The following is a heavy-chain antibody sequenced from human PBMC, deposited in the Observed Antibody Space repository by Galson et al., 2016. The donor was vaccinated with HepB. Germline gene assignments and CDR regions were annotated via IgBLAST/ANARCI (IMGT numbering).Heavy chain of an antibody. CDR2: LYFRGST. D-gene: IGHD1-26*01. V-gene: IGHV4-59*01. CDR1: GASMNSNF. Sequence: SETLSLTCIVPGASMNSNFWTWIRQPPGKGLEWIGDLYFRGSTNYTPSLKSRVPVSIDTSKNHFSLRLSSVTAADTAIYYCARRAGRGSYFDYWGQGALVTVAS. J-gene: IGHJ4*02. CDR3: ARRAGRGSYFDY.